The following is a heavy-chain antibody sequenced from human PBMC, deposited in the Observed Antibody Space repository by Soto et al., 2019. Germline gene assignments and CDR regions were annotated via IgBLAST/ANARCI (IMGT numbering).Heavy chain of an antibody. J-gene: IGHJ4*02. D-gene: IGHD6-13*01. Sequence: QVQLQQWGAGLLKPSETLSLTCAVYGGSFSGYYWSWIRQPPGKGLEWIGEINHSGSTNYNPSLKSRVTISVDTSKNQFSLKLRSVTAADTAVYYCARARRVGQQPDYWGQGTLVTVSS. CDR3: ARARRVGQQPDY. V-gene: IGHV4-34*01. CDR2: INHSGST. CDR1: GGSFSGYY.